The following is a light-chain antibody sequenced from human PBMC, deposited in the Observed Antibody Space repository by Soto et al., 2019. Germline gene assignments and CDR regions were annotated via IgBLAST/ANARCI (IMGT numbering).Light chain of an antibody. CDR3: SSYKSSSTHV. CDR2: EVS. Sequence: QSPLTQPSSFSVPPGPSITISLTQTSSDDGTYNLVSWYQQHSATAPKLIIYEVSERLSGVSNRFSGSKSGKTASLTISGPHGEDEADYYCSSYKSSSTHVFGSGSKVTVL. CDR1: SSDDGTYNL. V-gene: IGLV2-14*02. J-gene: IGLJ1*01.